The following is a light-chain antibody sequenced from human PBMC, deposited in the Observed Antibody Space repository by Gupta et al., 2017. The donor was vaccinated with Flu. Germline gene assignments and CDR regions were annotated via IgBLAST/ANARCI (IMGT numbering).Light chain of an antibody. CDR3: QTWGTPWV. CDR1: SGHSSYA. CDR2: LNSDGSH. V-gene: IGLV4-69*01. J-gene: IGLJ3*02. Sequence: QLVLTQSPSASASLGASVKLTCPLSSGHSSYAIAWHQQQPEKGPRYLMKLNSDGSHSKGDGIPDRFSGSSSGAERYLTISSLQSEDEADYYCQTWGTPWVFGGGTKLTVL.